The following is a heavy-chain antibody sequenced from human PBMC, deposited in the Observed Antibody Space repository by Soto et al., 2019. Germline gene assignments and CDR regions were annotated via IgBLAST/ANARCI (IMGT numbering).Heavy chain of an antibody. CDR1: GFTFSSYS. J-gene: IGHJ6*03. D-gene: IGHD3-9*01. CDR2: ISSSSSTI. CDR3: AYSREKLRYFDWLPSYVGMDV. Sequence: GGSLRLSCAASGFTFSSYSMNWVRQAPGKGLEWVSYISSSSSTIYYADSVKGRFTISRDNAKNSLYLQMNSLRAEDTAVYYCAYSREKLRYFDWLPSYVGMDVWGKGTTVTVSS. V-gene: IGHV3-48*01.